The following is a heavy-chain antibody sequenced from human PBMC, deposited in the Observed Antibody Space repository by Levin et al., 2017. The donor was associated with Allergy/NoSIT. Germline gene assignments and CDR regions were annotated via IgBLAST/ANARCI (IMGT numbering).Heavy chain of an antibody. Sequence: GGSLRLSCAASGFTFSAYGMHWVRQAPGKGLEWLTSISYDGTNRYYADSVRGRITISRDNSKNTLSLQMARLRAEDTAVYYCAKDFDTSGTAPDYWGQGALVTVSS. CDR2: ISYDGTNR. CDR3: AKDFDTSGTAPDY. V-gene: IGHV3-30*18. D-gene: IGHD3-22*01. J-gene: IGHJ4*02. CDR1: GFTFSAYG.